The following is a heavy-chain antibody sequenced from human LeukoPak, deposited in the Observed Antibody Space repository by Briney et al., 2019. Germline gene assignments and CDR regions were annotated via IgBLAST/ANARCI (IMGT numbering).Heavy chain of an antibody. Sequence: GGSLRLSCAASGFTFSSYSMNWVRQAPGKGLEWVSSISSSSSYIYYADSVKGRFTISRDNAKNSLYLQMNSLRAEDTAVYYCARQNYYDSSGYHYDDAFDIWGQGTMVTVSS. D-gene: IGHD3-22*01. V-gene: IGHV3-21*01. J-gene: IGHJ3*02. CDR2: ISSSSSYI. CDR1: GFTFSSYS. CDR3: ARQNYYDSSGYHYDDAFDI.